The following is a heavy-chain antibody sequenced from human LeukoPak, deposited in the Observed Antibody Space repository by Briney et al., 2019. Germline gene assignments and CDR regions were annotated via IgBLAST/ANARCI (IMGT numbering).Heavy chain of an antibody. J-gene: IGHJ4*02. CDR1: GYTFTSYA. Sequence: GASVKVSCKASGYTFTSYAMNWVRQAPGQGLEWMGWINTNTGNPTYAQGFTGRFVFSLDTSVSTAYLQISSLKAEDTAVYYCARGPRPVVFIQAMIVVVLDYWGQGTLVTVSS. CDR3: ARGPRPVVFIQAMIVVVLDY. CDR2: INTNTGNP. D-gene: IGHD3-22*01. V-gene: IGHV7-4-1*02.